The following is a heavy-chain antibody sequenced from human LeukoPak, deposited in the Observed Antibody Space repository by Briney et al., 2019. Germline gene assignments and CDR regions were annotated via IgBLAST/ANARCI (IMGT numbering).Heavy chain of an antibody. Sequence: GGSLRLSCAASGFTFSSYSMNWVRQAPGKGLEWVPSITSSSSYIYYADSVRGRFTISRDNAKNSLYLQMNSLRAEDTAVYYCARTTGYSYGLDYWGQGTLVTVSS. CDR2: ITSSSSYI. V-gene: IGHV3-21*01. J-gene: IGHJ4*02. CDR1: GFTFSSYS. CDR3: ARTTGYSYGLDY. D-gene: IGHD5-18*01.